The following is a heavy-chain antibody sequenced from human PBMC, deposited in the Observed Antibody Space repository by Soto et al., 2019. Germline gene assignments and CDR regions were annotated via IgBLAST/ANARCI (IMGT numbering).Heavy chain of an antibody. D-gene: IGHD3-9*01. CDR2: LYTGGSA. Sequence: PWWCLGLSCASSGFSVTDHYMTWVRQAPGKGLEWVSVLYTGGSAYYGDSVKGRFTISRDSSTNTLYLQMNSLKVGDTAFYFCARSFNDWTTYFDYWSEGTLVTAPQ. CDR1: GFSVTDHY. CDR3: ARSFNDWTTYFDY. V-gene: IGHV3-53*01. J-gene: IGHJ4*02.